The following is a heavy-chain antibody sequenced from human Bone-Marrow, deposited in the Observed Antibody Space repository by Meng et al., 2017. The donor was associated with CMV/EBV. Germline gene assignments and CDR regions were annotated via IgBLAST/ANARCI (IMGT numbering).Heavy chain of an antibody. J-gene: IGHJ4*02. V-gene: IGHV3-43D*03. CDR3: AKGGNGWSGYYGYYFDY. D-gene: IGHD3-3*01. Sequence: GESLKISCAASGFTFDDYAMHWVRQAPGKGLEWVSLISWDGGSTYYADSVKGRFTISRDNSKNSLYLQMNSLRAEDTALYYCAKGGNGWSGYYGYYFDYWGQGTLVTVSS. CDR2: ISWDGGST. CDR1: GFTFDDYA.